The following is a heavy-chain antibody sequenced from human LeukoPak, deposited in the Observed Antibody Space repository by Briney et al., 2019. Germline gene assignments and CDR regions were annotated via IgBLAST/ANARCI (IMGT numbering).Heavy chain of an antibody. CDR2: IGTSGDT. V-gene: IGHV3-13*01. D-gene: IGHD1-1*01. J-gene: IGHJ4*02. Sequence: GGSLRLSCAASGFTFSDYDMHWVRQATGKGLEWVSAIGTSGDTYYTGSVKGRFTISRENAKNSLYLQMNSLRAGDTAVYYCARVAKERVGGVYYFDYWGQGTLVTVSS. CDR1: GFTFSDYD. CDR3: ARVAKERVGGVYYFDY.